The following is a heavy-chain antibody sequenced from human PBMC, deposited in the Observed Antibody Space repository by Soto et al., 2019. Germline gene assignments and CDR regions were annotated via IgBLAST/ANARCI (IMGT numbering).Heavy chain of an antibody. J-gene: IGHJ4*02. V-gene: IGHV3-73*01. Sequence: VQLQESGPGLVKPSETLSLTCTVSGGSVSSGSYYWSWIRQPPGKGLEWIGRIRSKANSYATAYAASVKGRFTISRDDSKNTAYLQMNSLKTEDTAVYYCTRRAGAASTGIDYWGQGTLVTVSS. CDR2: IRSKANSYAT. CDR1: GGSVSSGS. D-gene: IGHD1-26*01. CDR3: TRRAGAASTGIDY.